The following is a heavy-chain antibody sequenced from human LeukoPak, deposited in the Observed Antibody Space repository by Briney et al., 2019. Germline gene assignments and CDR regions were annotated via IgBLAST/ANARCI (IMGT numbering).Heavy chain of an antibody. D-gene: IGHD3-22*01. J-gene: IGHJ4*02. Sequence: GGSLRLSCAASGFTFSSYSMNWVRQAPGKGLEWVSSISSSSSYIYYADSVKGRFTISRDNAKNSLYLQMNGLRAEDTAVYYCAREDYDSSGYQEFDYWGQGTLVTVSS. CDR3: AREDYDSSGYQEFDY. V-gene: IGHV3-21*01. CDR1: GFTFSSYS. CDR2: ISSSSSYI.